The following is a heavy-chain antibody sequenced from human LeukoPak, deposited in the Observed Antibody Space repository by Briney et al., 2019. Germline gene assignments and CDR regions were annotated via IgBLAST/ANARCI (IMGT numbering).Heavy chain of an antibody. CDR2: ISAYNDNT. J-gene: IGHJ4*02. V-gene: IGHV1-18*01. D-gene: IGHD3-22*01. CDR3: ARAHYYYDSSGLPLGY. Sequence: ASVKVSCKASGYTFTSYGISWVRQAPGQGLEWMGWISAYNDNTNYAQKLQGRVTMTTDTSTSTAYMELRSLRSDDTAVYYCARAHYYYDSSGLPLGYWGQGTLVTVSS. CDR1: GYTFTSYG.